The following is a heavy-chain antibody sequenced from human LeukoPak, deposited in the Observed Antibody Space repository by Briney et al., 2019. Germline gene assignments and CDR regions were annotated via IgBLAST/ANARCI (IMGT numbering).Heavy chain of an antibody. J-gene: IGHJ4*02. CDR3: ARQKQWQSFDY. CDR1: GGSISSSSYY. CDR2: IYYRGST. D-gene: IGHD6-19*01. V-gene: IGHV4-39*01. Sequence: SETLSLTCTVSGGSISSSSYYWGWIRQPPGKGLEWIGSIYYRGSTYYNPSLKSRVTISVDTSKNQFSLKLSSVTAADTAVYYCARQKQWQSFDYWGQGTLVTVSS.